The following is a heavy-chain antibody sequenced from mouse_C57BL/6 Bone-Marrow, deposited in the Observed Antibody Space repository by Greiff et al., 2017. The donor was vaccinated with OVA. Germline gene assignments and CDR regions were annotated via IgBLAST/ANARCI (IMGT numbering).Heavy chain of an antibody. CDR3: ARWNDGYHWYFDV. CDR2: ISYDGSN. D-gene: IGHD2-3*01. CDR1: GYSITSGYY. Sequence: EESGPGLVKPSQSLSLTCSVTGYSITSGYYWNWIRQFPGNKLEWMGYISYDGSNNYNPSLKNRISITRDTSKNQFFLKLNSVTTEDTATYYCARWNDGYHWYFDVWGTGTTVTVSS. V-gene: IGHV3-6*01. J-gene: IGHJ1*03.